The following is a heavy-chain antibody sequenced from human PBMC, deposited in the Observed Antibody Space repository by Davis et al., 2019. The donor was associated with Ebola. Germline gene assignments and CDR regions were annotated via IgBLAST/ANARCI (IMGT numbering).Heavy chain of an antibody. J-gene: IGHJ6*03. D-gene: IGHD2-2*01. CDR1: GFTFSSYW. Sequence: PGGSLRLSCAASGFTFSSYWMSWVRQAPGKGLEWVANIKQDGSEKYYVDSVKGRFTISRDNAKNSLYLQMNSLRAEDTAVYYCARDMRFEGYYMDVWGKGTTVTVSS. CDR3: ARDMRFEGYYMDV. CDR2: IKQDGSEK. V-gene: IGHV3-7*03.